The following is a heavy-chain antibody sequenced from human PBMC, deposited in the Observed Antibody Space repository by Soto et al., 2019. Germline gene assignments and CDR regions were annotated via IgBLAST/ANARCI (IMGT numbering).Heavy chain of an antibody. CDR1: GGSISSSSYY. Sequence: QLQLQESGPGLVKPSETLSLTCTVSGGSISSSSYYWGWIRQPPGKGLEWIGSIYYSGKTYYNPSHQSRVTISVDASRNQYSLKLISVTDADTTVYYCARLIHCLTTACYFDYWGQGTLVTVSS. J-gene: IGHJ4*02. V-gene: IGHV4-39*01. D-gene: IGHD3-22*01. CDR2: IYYSGKT. CDR3: ARLIHCLTTACYFDY.